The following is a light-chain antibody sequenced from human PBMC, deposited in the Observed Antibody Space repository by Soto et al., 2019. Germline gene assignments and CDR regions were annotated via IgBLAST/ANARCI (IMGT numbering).Light chain of an antibody. CDR2: AAS. V-gene: IGKV1-39*01. J-gene: IGKJ3*01. CDR1: QTIIRY. Sequence: DIQMTQSPSSLSASVGDRVTITCRASQTIIRYLNWYQQKPGRAPNLLIYAASSLQSGVPSRFSGSGSGREFTRTISSLQPEDFATYYCQQSYSTLFTFGPGTKVEIK. CDR3: QQSYSTLFT.